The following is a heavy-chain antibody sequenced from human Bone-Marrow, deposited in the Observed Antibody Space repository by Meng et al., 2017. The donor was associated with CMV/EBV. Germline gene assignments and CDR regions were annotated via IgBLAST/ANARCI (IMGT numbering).Heavy chain of an antibody. J-gene: IGHJ6*02. CDR1: GFTFSSYS. CDR3: AKGAGTRYDFWSGYYTGIESYYYYGMDV. D-gene: IGHD3-3*01. Sequence: GESLKISCAASGFTFSSYSMNWVRQAPGKGLEWVAFIRYDGSNKYYADSVKGRFTISRDNSKNTLYLQMNSLRAEDTAVYYCAKGAGTRYDFWSGYYTGIESYYYYGMDVWGQGTTVTVSS. V-gene: IGHV3-30*02. CDR2: IRYDGSNK.